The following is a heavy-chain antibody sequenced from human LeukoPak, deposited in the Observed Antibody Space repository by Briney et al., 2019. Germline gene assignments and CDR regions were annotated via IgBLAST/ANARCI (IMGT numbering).Heavy chain of an antibody. CDR2: TYYRSKWYN. CDR3: ARGFGPAGTTSLDY. Sequence: SQTLSLTCAISGDCVSSNNAAWNWIRQSPSRGLEWLGRTYYRSKWYNGYAVSVKSRITINPDTSKNQFSLQLNSVTPEDTAVYYCARGFGPAGTTSLDYWGQGTLVSVSS. D-gene: IGHD1-1*01. J-gene: IGHJ4*02. V-gene: IGHV6-1*01. CDR1: GDCVSSNNAA.